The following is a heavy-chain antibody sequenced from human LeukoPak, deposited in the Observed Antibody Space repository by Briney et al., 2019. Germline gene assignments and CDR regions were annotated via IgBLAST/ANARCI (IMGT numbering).Heavy chain of an antibody. Sequence: PGGSLRLSCAASGFTFSSYAMSWVRQAPGKGLEWVSAISGSGGSTYYADSVKGRFTISRDNSKNMLYLQMNSLRAEDTAVYYCAKDYGYYYDSSGYYPGAFDIWGQGTMVTVSS. CDR2: ISGSGGST. D-gene: IGHD3-22*01. J-gene: IGHJ3*02. V-gene: IGHV3-23*01. CDR3: AKDYGYYYDSSGYYPGAFDI. CDR1: GFTFSSYA.